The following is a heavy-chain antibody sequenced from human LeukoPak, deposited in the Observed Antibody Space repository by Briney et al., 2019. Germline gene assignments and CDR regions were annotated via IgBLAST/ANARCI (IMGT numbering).Heavy chain of an antibody. CDR2: IDTNTGIP. V-gene: IGHV7-4-1*02. J-gene: IGHJ6*03. CDR1: AYTFSNYG. Sequence: ASVKVSCKASAYTFSNYGVNWVRQAPGQGLEWMGWIDTNTGIPTYAQGFTGQFVFSLDTSVSTAYLQIRSLTAEDNAVYYCARAGVLGAYRYMDVWGKGTTVTVSS. D-gene: IGHD3-16*01. CDR3: ARAGVLGAYRYMDV.